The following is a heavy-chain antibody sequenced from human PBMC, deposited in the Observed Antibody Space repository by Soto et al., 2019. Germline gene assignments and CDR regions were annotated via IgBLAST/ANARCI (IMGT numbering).Heavy chain of an antibody. CDR1: GGSISSYY. CDR2: IYYSGST. CDR3: ARTYGDYPFVFQH. J-gene: IGHJ1*01. V-gene: IGHV4-59*01. Sequence: SETLSLTCTVSGGSISSYYWSWIRQPPGKGLEWIGYIYYSGSTNYNPSLKSRVTISVDTSKNQFSLKLSSVTAADTAVYYCARTYGDYPFVFQHWGQGTLVTVSS. D-gene: IGHD4-17*01.